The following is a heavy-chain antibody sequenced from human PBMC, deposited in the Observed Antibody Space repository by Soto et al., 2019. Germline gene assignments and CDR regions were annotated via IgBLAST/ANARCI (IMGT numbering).Heavy chain of an antibody. J-gene: IGHJ5*02. CDR2: ISTYNGNT. V-gene: IGHV1-18*01. Sequence: ASVKVSCKASGYTFTSYGISWVRQAPGQGLKWMGWISTYNGNTSFAQKHQGRVPMTTDTSTSTDYMEQRSLRTDITAVYYNWGVMGRRLVVPAENWFDPWGQGTLVTSPQ. CDR3: WGVMGRRLVVPAENWFDP. CDR1: GYTFTSYG. D-gene: IGHD2-2*01.